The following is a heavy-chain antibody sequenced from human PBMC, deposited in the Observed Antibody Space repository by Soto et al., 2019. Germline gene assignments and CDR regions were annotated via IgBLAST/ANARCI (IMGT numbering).Heavy chain of an antibody. D-gene: IGHD3-3*01. J-gene: IGHJ6*02. CDR3: ARETSTNFGVVIDTYYGMDV. CDR2: TYYSGST. Sequence: PSETLSLPCTVSGGSISSGGYYWSRIRHQPGKGLEWIGSTYYSGSTYYNPSLKSRVTISVDTSKNQCSLKLSSVTAADTAVYYCARETSTNFGVVIDTYYGMDVWGQGTTVTVSS. V-gene: IGHV4-31*03. CDR1: GGSISSGGYY.